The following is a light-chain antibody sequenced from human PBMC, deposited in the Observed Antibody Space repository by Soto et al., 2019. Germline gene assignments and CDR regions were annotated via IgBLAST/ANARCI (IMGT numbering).Light chain of an antibody. J-gene: IGKJ1*01. V-gene: IGKV3-20*01. CDR2: DAS. CDR1: QSVSSRS. CDR3: QQYAGSPRT. Sequence: EIVMTQSPATLSVSPGERATLSCRASQSVSSRSLAWYQQKPGQAPRLLISDASNRAADSPDRFSGSGSGTDFTLTINRLEPEDFAVYYCQQYAGSPRTFGQGTKVDIK.